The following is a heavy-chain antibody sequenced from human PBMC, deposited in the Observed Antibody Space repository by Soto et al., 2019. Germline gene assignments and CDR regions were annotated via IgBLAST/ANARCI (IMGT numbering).Heavy chain of an antibody. V-gene: IGHV1-2*02. Sequence: ASVKVSCKASGYTFTGYYMHWVRQAPGQGLEWMGWINPNSGGTNYARKFQGRVTMTRDTSISTAYMELSRLRSDDTAVYYCARGGDITIFGVALNWFDPWGQGTLVTVSS. CDR2: INPNSGGT. D-gene: IGHD3-3*01. CDR3: ARGGDITIFGVALNWFDP. CDR1: GYTFTGYY. J-gene: IGHJ5*02.